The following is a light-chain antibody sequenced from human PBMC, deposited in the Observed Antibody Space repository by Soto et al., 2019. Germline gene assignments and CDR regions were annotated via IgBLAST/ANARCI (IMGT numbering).Light chain of an antibody. V-gene: IGKV3-15*01. J-gene: IGKJ3*01. CDR2: GAS. CDR1: QSVSSN. CDR3: QQYYSAPFT. Sequence: EIVMTQSPATVSVSPGERATLSCWASQSVSSNLAWYQQRPGQAPRLLIYGASTRATGIPARFSGSGSGTEFTLTISSLQSEDFAVYYCQQYYSAPFTFGPGTRVDIK.